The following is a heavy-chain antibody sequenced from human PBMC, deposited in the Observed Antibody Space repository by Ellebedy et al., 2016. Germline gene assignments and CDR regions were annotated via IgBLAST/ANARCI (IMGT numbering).Heavy chain of an antibody. Sequence: GESLKISCKGSGYSFTTYWIGWVRQMPGEGLEWMGIIYPGDSDTRYSPSFQGQVTISVDKSISTAYLQWSSLKASDTAMYYCARRTYSSAWGSTDYWGQGTLVTVSS. CDR1: GYSFTTYW. CDR3: ARRTYSSAWGSTDY. D-gene: IGHD6-19*01. V-gene: IGHV5-51*01. J-gene: IGHJ4*02. CDR2: IYPGDSDT.